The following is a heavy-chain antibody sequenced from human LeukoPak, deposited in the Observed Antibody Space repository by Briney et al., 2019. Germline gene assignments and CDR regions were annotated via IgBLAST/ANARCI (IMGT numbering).Heavy chain of an antibody. V-gene: IGHV3-48*03. CDR2: ISSSGSTI. CDR1: GFTFSSYE. Sequence: GGSLRLSCAASGFTFSSYEMNWVRQAPGKGLEWVSYISSSGSTIYYADSVKGRFTISRDNAKNSLYLQMNSLRAEDTAVYYCAKGPGGYHLSFYYYYMDVWGKGTTVTVSS. CDR3: AKGPGGYHLSFYYYYMDV. J-gene: IGHJ6*03. D-gene: IGHD3-22*01.